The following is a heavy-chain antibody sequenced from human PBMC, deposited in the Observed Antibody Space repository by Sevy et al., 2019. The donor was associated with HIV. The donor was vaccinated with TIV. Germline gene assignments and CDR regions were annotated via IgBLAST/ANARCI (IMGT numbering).Heavy chain of an antibody. J-gene: IGHJ5*02. V-gene: IGHV3-7*01. Sequence: GGSLRLSCAASGFTFSSYWMSWVRQAPGKGLEWVANIKHDGSEKYYVDSVKGRFTISRDNAKNSLYLQMNSLRAEDTDGYYCASGWNWFDPWGQGTLVTVSS. D-gene: IGHD6-19*01. CDR2: IKHDGSEK. CDR3: ASGWNWFDP. CDR1: GFTFSSYW.